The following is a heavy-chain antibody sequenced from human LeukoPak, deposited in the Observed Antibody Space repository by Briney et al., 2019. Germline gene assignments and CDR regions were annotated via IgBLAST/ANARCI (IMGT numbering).Heavy chain of an antibody. CDR3: AKRGVVIRVFLVGFHKEAYYFDS. CDR2: LSGSGGGT. Sequence: GRSLRLSCAVSGITLSNYGMSWVRQAPGKGLEWVAGLSGSGGGTNYADSVQGRFTISRDNPKNTLYLQMNSLRAEDTAVYFCAKRGVVIRVFLVGFHKEAYYFDSWGQGALVTVSS. J-gene: IGHJ4*02. V-gene: IGHV3-23*01. CDR1: GITLSNYG. D-gene: IGHD3-10*01.